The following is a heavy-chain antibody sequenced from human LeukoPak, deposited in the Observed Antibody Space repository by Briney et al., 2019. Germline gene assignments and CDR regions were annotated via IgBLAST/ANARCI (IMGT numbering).Heavy chain of an antibody. CDR1: GGTFTSYA. J-gene: IGHJ6*02. V-gene: IGHV1-69*13. CDR3: ARGPLVATMFSARFYYYGMDV. CDR2: IIPIFGTA. D-gene: IGHD5-12*01. Sequence: SVKVSCKASGGTFTSYAISWVRQAPGQGLEWMGGIIPIFGTANYAQKFQGRVTITADESTSTAYMELSSLRSEDTAVYYCARGPLVATMFSARFYYYGMDVWGQGTTVTVSS.